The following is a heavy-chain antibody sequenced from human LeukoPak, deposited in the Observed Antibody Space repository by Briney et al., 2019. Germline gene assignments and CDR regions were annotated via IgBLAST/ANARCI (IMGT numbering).Heavy chain of an antibody. CDR2: INSDGSDT. V-gene: IGHV3-74*01. CDR1: GFTFSSYW. Sequence: GGSLRLSCVASGFTFSSYWMHWVRQVPGKGLVWVSRINSDGSDTTYADSVKGRFTISRDNAKNTLYLQINSLRAEDTAVYYCARDFRRYFDYWGQGTLVTVSS. J-gene: IGHJ4*02. CDR3: ARDFRRYFDY.